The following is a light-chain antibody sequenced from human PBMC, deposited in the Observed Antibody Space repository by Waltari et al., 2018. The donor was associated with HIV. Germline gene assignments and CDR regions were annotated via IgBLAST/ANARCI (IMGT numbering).Light chain of an antibody. CDR3: GTWDSSLSVGV. CDR1: NSNIGSNF. CDR2: DNN. Sequence: QSVLTQPPSVSATPGQTVTISCSGVNSNIGSNFVSWYQQLPGTAPKLLIFDNNQRPSGIPDRFPGSKSGASATLHITGLQTGDEAEYYCGTWDSSLSVGVFGGGTKVTVL. V-gene: IGLV1-51*01. J-gene: IGLJ3*02.